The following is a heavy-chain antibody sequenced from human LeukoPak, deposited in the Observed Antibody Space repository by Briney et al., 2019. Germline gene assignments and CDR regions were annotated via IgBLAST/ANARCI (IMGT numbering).Heavy chain of an antibody. D-gene: IGHD5-18*01. V-gene: IGHV5-51*01. CDR3: ARLSDTAMFTRAFDI. J-gene: IGHJ3*02. Sequence: GASLQSSSKCSGYCFTSYWIGWVRPLPGKGLEWMGIIYPGDSDSRYSPPFQGQVTISADKSINTAYLQWSSLKASDTAMYYCARLSDTAMFTRAFDIWGQGTMVTVSS. CDR1: GYCFTSYW. CDR2: IYPGDSDS.